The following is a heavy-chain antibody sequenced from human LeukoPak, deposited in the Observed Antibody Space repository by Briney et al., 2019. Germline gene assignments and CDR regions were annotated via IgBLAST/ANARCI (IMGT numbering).Heavy chain of an antibody. CDR2: MNPNSGNT. CDR3: ARGTAVADDEPDY. Sequence: ASVKVSCKASGYTFTSYDINWVRQATGQGLEWMGWMNPNSGNTGYAQKFQGRVTMTRNTSISTAYMELSSLRSDDTAVYYCARGTAVADDEPDYWGQGTLVTVSS. D-gene: IGHD6-19*01. V-gene: IGHV1-8*01. J-gene: IGHJ4*02. CDR1: GYTFTSYD.